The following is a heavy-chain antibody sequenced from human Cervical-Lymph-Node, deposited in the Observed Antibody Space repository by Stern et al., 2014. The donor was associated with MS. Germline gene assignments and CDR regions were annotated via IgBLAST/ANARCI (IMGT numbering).Heavy chain of an antibody. CDR2: IIPIFGTA. CDR1: GGTFSSYA. D-gene: IGHD3-10*01. CDR3: ARLSGDLYYYGMDV. Sequence: VQLVQSGAEVKKPGSSVKVSCKASGGTFSSYAISWVRQAPGKGLEGMGGIIPIFGTANYAQKFQGRVTITADESTSTAYMELSSLRSEDTAVYYCARLSGDLYYYGMDVWGQGTTVTVSS. V-gene: IGHV1-69*01. J-gene: IGHJ6*02.